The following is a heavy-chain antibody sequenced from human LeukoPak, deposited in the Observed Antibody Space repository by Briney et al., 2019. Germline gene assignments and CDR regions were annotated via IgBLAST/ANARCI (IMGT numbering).Heavy chain of an antibody. D-gene: IGHD2-8*02. CDR3: ARGWWHYYYGMDV. CDR1: GGSFSGYY. V-gene: IGHV4-34*01. J-gene: IGHJ6*02. Sequence: PSETLSLTCAVYGGSFSGYYWSWIRQPPGKGLEWIGEINHSGSTNYNPSLESRVTISVDTSKNQFSLKLSSVTAADTAVYYCARGWWHYYYGMDVWGQGTTVTVSS. CDR2: INHSGST.